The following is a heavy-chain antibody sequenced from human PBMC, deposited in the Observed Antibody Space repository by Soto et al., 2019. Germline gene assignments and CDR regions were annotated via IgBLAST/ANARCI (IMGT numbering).Heavy chain of an antibody. V-gene: IGHV4-39*01. D-gene: IGHD3-10*01. J-gene: IGHJ3*02. CDR3: VRFYGNAFDI. Sequence: SETLSLTCIVSGGSLTSSSFYWGWIRQPPGKGLSWIVNIYYSGTTDYNPSLKSRVSVSTDTSRNQLSLTLSSVTAADTAVYYCVRFYGNAFDIWGPGTLVTVSS. CDR1: GGSLTSSSFY. CDR2: IYYSGTT.